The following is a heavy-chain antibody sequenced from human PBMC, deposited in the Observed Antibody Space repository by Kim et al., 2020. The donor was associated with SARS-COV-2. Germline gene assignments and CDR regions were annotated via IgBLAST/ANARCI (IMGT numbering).Heavy chain of an antibody. Sequence: NPYLKRRVTISVDTSKNQFSLKLSSVTAADTAVYYCARLDTRVHWYFDLWGRGTLVTVSS. CDR3: ARLDTRVHWYFDL. V-gene: IGHV4-34*01. D-gene: IGHD3-9*01. J-gene: IGHJ2*01.